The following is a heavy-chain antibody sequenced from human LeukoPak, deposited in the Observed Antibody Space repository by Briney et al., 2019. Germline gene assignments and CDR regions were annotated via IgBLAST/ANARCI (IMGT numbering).Heavy chain of an antibody. CDR2: FDPEDGQT. CDR1: GYILTELS. Sequence: ASVKVSCKVSGYILTELSMHWVRQAPGKGLEWMGGFDPEDGQTLYAQKFQGRVTMTEDASTETAYMELRSLTSEDTAVYYCARGYDGARRRGYYGMDVWGKGTPVTVSS. D-gene: IGHD3-10*01. CDR3: ARGYDGARRRGYYGMDV. J-gene: IGHJ6*04. V-gene: IGHV1-24*01.